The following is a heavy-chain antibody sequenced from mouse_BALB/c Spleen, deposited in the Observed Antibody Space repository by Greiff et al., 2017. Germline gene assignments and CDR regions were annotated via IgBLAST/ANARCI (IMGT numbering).Heavy chain of an antibody. D-gene: IGHD2-10*02. CDR2: ISYSGST. Sequence: VQLQQSGPSLVKPSQTLSLTCSVTGDSITSGYWNWIRKCPGNKLEYMGYISYSGSTYYNPSLKSRISITRDTSKNQDYLQLNSVTTEDTATYYCARYLYGNYEYWYFGVWGAGTTVTVAS. J-gene: IGHJ1*01. CDR1: GDSITSGY. V-gene: IGHV3-8*02. CDR3: ARYLYGNYEYWYFGV.